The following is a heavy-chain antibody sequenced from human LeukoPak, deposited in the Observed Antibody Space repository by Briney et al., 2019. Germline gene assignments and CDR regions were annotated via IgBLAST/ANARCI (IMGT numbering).Heavy chain of an antibody. CDR3: TKGRVGTNGVLEH. D-gene: IGHD1-26*01. J-gene: IGHJ1*01. V-gene: IGHV3-23*01. CDR2: IGVSGGST. Sequence: GGSLRLSCAASGLTLSEYAMRGVRQVPGMGREGVSTIGVSGGSTNYADSVRGRFTISRDNSKNTLYLQINSLRADDTAVYYCTKGRVGTNGVLEHWGQGTLVTVSS. CDR1: GLTLSEYA.